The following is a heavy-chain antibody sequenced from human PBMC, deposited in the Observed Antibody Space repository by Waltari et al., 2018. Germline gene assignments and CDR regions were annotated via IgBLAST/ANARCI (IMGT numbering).Heavy chain of an antibody. V-gene: IGHV3-23*01. J-gene: IGHJ4*02. Sequence: EVQLLESGGGLVQHGGSLRLHWEGSGFRFGASAMTWVRQVPGKGLEWVSGIRDSGTNTGYADSVKGRFTISRDDSKNTLFLHMNSLRAEDTAVYYCARGPRLGTVTHLHIDNWGQGTLVTVSS. CDR2: IRDSGTNT. CDR1: GFRFGASA. CDR3: ARGPRLGTVTHLHIDN. D-gene: IGHD1-1*01.